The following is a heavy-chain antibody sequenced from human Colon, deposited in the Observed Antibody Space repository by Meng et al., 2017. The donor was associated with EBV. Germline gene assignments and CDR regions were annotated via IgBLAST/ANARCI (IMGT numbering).Heavy chain of an antibody. CDR3: ARASYGSGSPLGESWFDP. CDR1: GGSISSGGYY. Sequence: QVTLVEPGPGLVKPSQTLSLTCTVSGGSISSGGYYWSWIRQHPGKGLEWIGYIHSSGSTYYNPSLRSRLTISVDTSKNQFSLKLSSVTAADTAVYYCARASYGSGSPLGESWFDPWGQGTLVTVSS. D-gene: IGHD3-10*01. CDR2: IHSSGST. V-gene: IGHV4-31*03. J-gene: IGHJ5*02.